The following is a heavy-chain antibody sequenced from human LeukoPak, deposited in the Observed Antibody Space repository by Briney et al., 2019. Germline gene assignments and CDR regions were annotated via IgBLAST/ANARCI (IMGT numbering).Heavy chain of an antibody. D-gene: IGHD4-17*01. J-gene: IGHJ4*02. V-gene: IGHV1-69*06. CDR3: ARGRDYGDYKPFDY. Sequence: ASVKVSCKASGGTFSSYAISWVRQAPGQGLEWMGGIIPIFGTANYAQKFQGRVTITADKSTSTAYMELSSLRSEDTAVYYCARGRDYGDYKPFDYWGQGTLVTVSS. CDR1: GGTFSSYA. CDR2: IIPIFGTA.